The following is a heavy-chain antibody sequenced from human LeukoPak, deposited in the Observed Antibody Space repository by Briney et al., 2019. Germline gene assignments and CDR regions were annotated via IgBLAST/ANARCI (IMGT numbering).Heavy chain of an antibody. V-gene: IGHV1-46*01. Sequence: ASVKVSCKASGYTFSRYYMSWVRQAPGQGLEWMGIINPSGATTSYAQKFQGRVTMTRDMSTTTVYMELSSLRSEDTAVYYCARGRALGNPRGWFDPWGQGTLVTVSS. CDR3: ARGRALGNPRGWFDP. D-gene: IGHD1-14*01. J-gene: IGHJ5*02. CDR2: INPSGATT. CDR1: GYTFSRYY.